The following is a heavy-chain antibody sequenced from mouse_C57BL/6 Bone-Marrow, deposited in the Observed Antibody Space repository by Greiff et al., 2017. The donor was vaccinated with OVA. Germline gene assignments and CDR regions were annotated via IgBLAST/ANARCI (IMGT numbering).Heavy chain of an antibody. Sequence: QVQLQQSGAELVRPGASVTLSCKASGYTFTDYEMHWVKQTPVHGLEWIGAIDPEPGGTASHQKFKGKAILTADKSSSTAYMELRSLTAEDSAVYYCTENYGSSLYAMDYWGQGTSVTVSS. D-gene: IGHD1-1*01. V-gene: IGHV1-15*01. J-gene: IGHJ4*01. CDR1: GYTFTDYE. CDR2: IDPEPGGT. CDR3: TENYGSSLYAMDY.